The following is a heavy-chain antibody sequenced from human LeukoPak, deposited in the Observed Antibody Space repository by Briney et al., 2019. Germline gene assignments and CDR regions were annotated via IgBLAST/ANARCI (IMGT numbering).Heavy chain of an antibody. CDR1: GFTFDDYA. D-gene: IGHD3-9*01. J-gene: IGHJ4*02. Sequence: GGSLRLSCAASGFTFDDYAMHWVRQAPGKGLEWVSGISWNSGSIGYADSVKGRFTISRDNSKNKLHLQMNSLRAEDTAVYYCARENGYDILTDYGYYFDYWGQGTLVTVSS. V-gene: IGHV3-9*01. CDR3: ARENGYDILTDYGYYFDY. CDR2: ISWNSGSI.